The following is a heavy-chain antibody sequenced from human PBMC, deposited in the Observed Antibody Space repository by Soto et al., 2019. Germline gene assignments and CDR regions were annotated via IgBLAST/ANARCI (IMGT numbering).Heavy chain of an antibody. CDR2: IYYNGNT. Sequence: PSETLSLTCTVSSGSISSDSHYWGWIRQPPGKGLEWIGNIYYNGNTYYNPSLKSRVTISLDTSKNQFSLNLSSVTAADTAIYYCARNVWGSSGYNFDYWGQGTLVTVSS. D-gene: IGHD3-16*01. CDR3: ARNVWGSSGYNFDY. V-gene: IGHV4-39*01. J-gene: IGHJ4*02. CDR1: SGSISSDSHY.